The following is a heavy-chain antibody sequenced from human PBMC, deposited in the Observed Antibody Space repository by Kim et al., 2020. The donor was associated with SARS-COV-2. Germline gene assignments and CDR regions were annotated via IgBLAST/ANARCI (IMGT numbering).Heavy chain of an antibody. CDR3: ASVRRFGELFRSH. Sequence: NYSPALKSRVTISVDKSKNQFYLKLSYVTAADTAVYYCASVRRFGELFRSHWGQGTLVTVSS. D-gene: IGHD3-10*01. J-gene: IGHJ4*02. V-gene: IGHV4-4*02.